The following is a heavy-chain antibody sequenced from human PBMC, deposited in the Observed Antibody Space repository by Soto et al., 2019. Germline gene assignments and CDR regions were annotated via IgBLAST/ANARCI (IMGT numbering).Heavy chain of an antibody. Sequence: QVQLVESGGGVVQPGRSLRLSCAASGFTFSSYGMHWVRQAPGKGLEWVAVIWYDGSNKYYADSVKGRFTISRDNSKNTLYLQMNSLSAEDTAVYYCARAPCSGGSCYSYYYYGMDVWGQGTTVTVSS. D-gene: IGHD2-15*01. V-gene: IGHV3-33*01. CDR2: IWYDGSNK. CDR1: GFTFSSYG. J-gene: IGHJ6*02. CDR3: ARAPCSGGSCYSYYYYGMDV.